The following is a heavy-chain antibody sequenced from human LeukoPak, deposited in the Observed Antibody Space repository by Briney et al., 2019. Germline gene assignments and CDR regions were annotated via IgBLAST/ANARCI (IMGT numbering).Heavy chain of an antibody. CDR3: ARETAYGTSRPIEY. J-gene: IGHJ4*02. V-gene: IGHV3-33*08. D-gene: IGHD2-2*01. Sequence: PGGSLRLSCAASGFTFSSYGMHWVRQAPGKGLEWVAVIWYGGSNKYYADSVKGRFTTSRDNSKNTLYLQMNSLRAEDTAVYYCARETAYGTSRPIEYWGQGTLVTVSS. CDR2: IWYGGSNK. CDR1: GFTFSSYG.